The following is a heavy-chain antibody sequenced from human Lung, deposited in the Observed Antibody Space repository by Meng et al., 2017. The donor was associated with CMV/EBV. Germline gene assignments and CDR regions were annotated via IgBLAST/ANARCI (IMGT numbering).Heavy chain of an antibody. Sequence: GYTFNGYDMNWGRQATGEGLEGRGWINTNSGGTNYAQKVQGRVTMTRDTYISTAYMELSRLRSDDTAVYYGARFVDTAMATGWFDPWGQGTLVTVSS. CDR1: GYTFNGYD. J-gene: IGHJ5*02. V-gene: IGHV1-2*02. CDR3: ARFVDTAMATGWFDP. D-gene: IGHD5-18*01. CDR2: INTNSGGT.